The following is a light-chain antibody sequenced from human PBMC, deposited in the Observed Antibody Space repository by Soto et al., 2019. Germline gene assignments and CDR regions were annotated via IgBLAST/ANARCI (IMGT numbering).Light chain of an antibody. CDR3: QQYDTLPPFT. CDR2: DAS. CDR1: QDISNY. J-gene: IGKJ3*01. Sequence: DIQMTQSPSSLSASVGDRVPITCQASQDISNYLNWYQQKPGKAPKLLIYDASNLETGVPSRFSGSGSGTDFTFTISSLQPEDIATYYCQQYDTLPPFTFGPGTKGDIK. V-gene: IGKV1-33*01.